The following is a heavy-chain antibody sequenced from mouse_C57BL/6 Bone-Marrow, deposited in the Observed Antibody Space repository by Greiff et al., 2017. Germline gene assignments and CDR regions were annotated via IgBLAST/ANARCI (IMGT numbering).Heavy chain of an antibody. CDR1: GYSITNGNHW. CDR2: ISSSGST. CDR3: ARGDYYGSSYPYAMDY. Sequence: EVQLQESGPALVKPSQTVSLTCTVTGYSITNGNHWWNWIRQVSGSKLEWIGYISSSGSTDSNPSLKSRISITRDTSKNQFFRQLNSVTTEDIATYYGARGDYYGSSYPYAMDYWGQGTSVTVSS. J-gene: IGHJ4*01. V-gene: IGHV3-4*01. D-gene: IGHD1-1*01.